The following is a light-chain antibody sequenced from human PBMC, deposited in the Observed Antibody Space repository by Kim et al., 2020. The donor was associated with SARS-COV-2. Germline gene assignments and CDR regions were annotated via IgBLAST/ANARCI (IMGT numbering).Light chain of an antibody. CDR3: CSYAGSSTLV. CDR1: SSDVGSYNL. J-gene: IGLJ2*01. Sequence: QSALTQPASVYGSPGQSITISCTGTSSDVGSYNLVSWYQQHPGKAPKLMIYEVSKRPSGVSNRFSGSKSGNTASLTISRPQAEDEADYYCCSYAGSSTLVFGGGTQLTVL. V-gene: IGLV2-23*02. CDR2: EVS.